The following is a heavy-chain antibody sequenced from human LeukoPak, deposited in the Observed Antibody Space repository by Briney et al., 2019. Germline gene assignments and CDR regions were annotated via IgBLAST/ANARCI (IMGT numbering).Heavy chain of an antibody. V-gene: IGHV1-2*06. CDR3: ARVSGGSYYSDY. CDR2: IKPNSGGT. J-gene: IGHJ4*02. CDR1: GYTFTGYY. D-gene: IGHD2-15*01. Sequence: GASVKVSCKASGYTFTGYYMHWVRQAPGQGLEGMGRIKPNSGGTNYAQKFQGRVTMTRDTSISTAYMELSRLRSDDTAVYYCARVSGGSYYSDYWGQGTLVTVSS.